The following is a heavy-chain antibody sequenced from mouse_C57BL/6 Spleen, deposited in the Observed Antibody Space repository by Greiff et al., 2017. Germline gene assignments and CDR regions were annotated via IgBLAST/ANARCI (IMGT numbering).Heavy chain of an antibody. Sequence: VQLQQSGPELVKPGASVKISCKASGYTFTDYYMNWVKQSHGKSLEWIGDINPNNGGTSYNQKFKGKATLTVDKSSSTAYMELRSLTSEDSAVYYCARVEITTVVASYYAMDYWGQGTSVTVSS. CDR3: ARVEITTVVASYYAMDY. D-gene: IGHD1-1*01. V-gene: IGHV1-26*01. J-gene: IGHJ4*01. CDR2: INPNNGGT. CDR1: GYTFTDYY.